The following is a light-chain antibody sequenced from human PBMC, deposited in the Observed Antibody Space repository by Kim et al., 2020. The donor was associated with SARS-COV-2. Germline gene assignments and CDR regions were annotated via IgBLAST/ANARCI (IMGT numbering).Light chain of an antibody. CDR2: WAS. CDR3: QQYYSPPQS. V-gene: IGKV4-1*01. Sequence: STTINCNSSQSVQNSYKNKNYVAWYQQKPGQPPKLLICWASPRESGVHDRFSGSGSGKDFPLTISSLQAEDVAVYYRQQYYSPPQSFGQGTKLEI. CDR1: QSVQNSYKNKNY. J-gene: IGKJ2*03.